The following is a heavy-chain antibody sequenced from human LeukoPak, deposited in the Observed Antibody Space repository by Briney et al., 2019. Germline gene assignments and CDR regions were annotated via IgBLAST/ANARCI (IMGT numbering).Heavy chain of an antibody. Sequence: GGTAYYPDSVNARFTISRDNSKNTLYLQMNSLRAEDTAVYYCAKKGYYDGSGYYMYYFDHWGQGTLVTVSS. V-gene: IGHV3-23*01. J-gene: IGHJ4*02. CDR2: GGTA. CDR3: AKKGYYDGSGYYMYYFDH. D-gene: IGHD3-22*01.